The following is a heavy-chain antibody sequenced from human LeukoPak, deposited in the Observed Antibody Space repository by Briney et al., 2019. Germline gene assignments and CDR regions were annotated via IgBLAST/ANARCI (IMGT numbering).Heavy chain of an antibody. V-gene: IGHV4-34*01. J-gene: IGHJ1*01. CDR1: GGSFSGYY. CDR2: NHHSRTT. Sequence: PSETLSLTCAVYGGSFSGYYWSWIRQPPGTGLERVDDNHHSRTTNYPPPNKRRVTTSVDTTKKQSSLKLSSVTAADTAVYYCARGYGIAKTNFQPWGQGTLVTVSS. D-gene: IGHD6-13*01. CDR3: ARGYGIAKTNFQP.